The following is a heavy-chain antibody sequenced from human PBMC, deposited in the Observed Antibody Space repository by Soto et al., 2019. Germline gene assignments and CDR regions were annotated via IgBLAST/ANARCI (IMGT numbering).Heavy chain of an antibody. CDR3: VRSYGDYVKGGFDP. Sequence: QVQLQESGPGLVKPSETLSLTCTVSGGSISSYYWSWIRQPPGKGLEWIGYIYYSGSTNYNPSLKSRVPISVDTSKNQFSLKLSSVTAADTAVYYCVRSYGDYVKGGFDPWGQGTLVTVSS. J-gene: IGHJ5*02. CDR2: IYYSGST. D-gene: IGHD4-17*01. V-gene: IGHV4-59*01. CDR1: GGSISSYY.